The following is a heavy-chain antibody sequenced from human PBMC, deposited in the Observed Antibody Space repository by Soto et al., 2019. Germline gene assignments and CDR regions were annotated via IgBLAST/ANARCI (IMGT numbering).Heavy chain of an antibody. Sequence: QVQLVESGGGVAQLGRSLRLSCAASGFTFSSYAMHWVRQAPGKGLEWVAVISYDGSNKYYADSVKGRFTISRDNSKNTLYLQMNSLRAEDTAVYYCARDRGRWLQLTLFDYWGQGTLVTVSS. V-gene: IGHV3-30-3*01. CDR2: ISYDGSNK. J-gene: IGHJ4*02. CDR1: GFTFSSYA. D-gene: IGHD5-12*01. CDR3: ARDRGRWLQLTLFDY.